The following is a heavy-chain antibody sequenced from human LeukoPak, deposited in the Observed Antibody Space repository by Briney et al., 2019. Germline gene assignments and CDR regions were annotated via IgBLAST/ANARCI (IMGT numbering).Heavy chain of an antibody. D-gene: IGHD1-1*01. J-gene: IGHJ6*03. Sequence: GESLRLSCAASGFTFSSYSMNWVRQAPGKGLEWVSSIISSSSHMYYADSVKGRLTISRDNAKNSLYLQMNSLRAEDTAVYYCATTRAPSNGRVLYYMDVWGKGTTVTVSS. CDR2: IISSSSHM. V-gene: IGHV3-21*01. CDR3: ATTRAPSNGRVLYYMDV. CDR1: GFTFSSYS.